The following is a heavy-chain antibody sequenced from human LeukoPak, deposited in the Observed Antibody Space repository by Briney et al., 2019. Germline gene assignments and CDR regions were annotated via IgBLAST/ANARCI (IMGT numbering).Heavy chain of an antibody. Sequence: SETLSLTCAVYGGSFTKHQWSWIRQPPGKGLEWIGAINDGGSTNYNPSLKSRVTISVDTSKNQFSLRLSSMTAADTAVYYCARPSGYSYGYYGYWGQGTLVTVSS. V-gene: IGHV4-34*01. CDR2: INDGGST. CDR3: ARPSGYSYGYYGY. CDR1: GGSFTKHQ. D-gene: IGHD5-18*01. J-gene: IGHJ4*02.